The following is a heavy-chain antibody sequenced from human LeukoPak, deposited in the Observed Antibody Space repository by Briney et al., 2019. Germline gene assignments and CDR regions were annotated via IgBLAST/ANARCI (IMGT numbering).Heavy chain of an antibody. J-gene: IGHJ5*02. D-gene: IGHD2-2*01. V-gene: IGHV1-3*01. CDR1: GYTLTSYA. CDR3: ARGRYCSSTSCYNWFDP. Sequence: ASVKVSFKASGYTLTSYAMYWVRQAPGQRLEWMGWINAGYDNTKYSQKFQPRDTINRDTSASTDYMELSSRRTEDTAVYYCARGRYCSSTSCYNWFDPWGQGTLVTVSS. CDR2: INAGYDNT.